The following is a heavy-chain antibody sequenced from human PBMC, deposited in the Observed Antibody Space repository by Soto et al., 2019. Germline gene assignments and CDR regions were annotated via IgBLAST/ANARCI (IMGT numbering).Heavy chain of an antibody. CDR3: AREGGSIGGWFGRKFDS. CDR1: GFTFSTHA. D-gene: IGHD6-19*01. CDR2: ISSGGTTT. J-gene: IGHJ4*02. Sequence: LRLSCAASGFTFSTHAMSWVRQAPGKGLEWVSSISSGGTTTFYAASVEGRFTISRDKSKNTLYLQMNSLRADDTAVYYCAREGGSIGGWFGRKFDSWGQGTQVTVSS. V-gene: IGHV3-23*01.